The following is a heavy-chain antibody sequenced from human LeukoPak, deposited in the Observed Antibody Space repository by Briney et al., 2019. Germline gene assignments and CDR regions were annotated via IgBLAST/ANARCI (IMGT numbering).Heavy chain of an antibody. CDR1: GFTFSSYS. J-gene: IGHJ4*02. Sequence: GGSLRLSCAASGFTFSSYSMNWVRQAPGKGLEWVSSISSSSSYIYYADSVKGRFTISRDNAKNSLYLQMNSLRAEDTAVYYCARVPIVGATVNYFDYRGQGTLVTVSS. V-gene: IGHV3-21*01. CDR2: ISSSSSYI. CDR3: ARVPIVGATVNYFDY. D-gene: IGHD1-26*01.